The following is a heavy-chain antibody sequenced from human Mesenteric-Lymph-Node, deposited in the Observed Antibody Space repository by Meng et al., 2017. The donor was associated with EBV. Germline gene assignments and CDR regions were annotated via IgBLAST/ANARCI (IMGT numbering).Heavy chain of an antibody. CDR3: AHRRQSSGWSTLYIWFDP. D-gene: IGHD6-19*01. CDR2: IYWDDDK. J-gene: IGHJ5*02. Sequence: QITLQEAGPTPVNTTRTLPLTCTISGFSPNAGGIRVGRYRQPPGKALAWLARIYWDDDKRYSPSLKSRLTITKDTSTNQVVLTMTNMDPVDTATYFCAHRRQSSGWSTLYIWFDPWGQGTLVTVSS. CDR1: GFSPNAGGIR. V-gene: IGHV2-5*02.